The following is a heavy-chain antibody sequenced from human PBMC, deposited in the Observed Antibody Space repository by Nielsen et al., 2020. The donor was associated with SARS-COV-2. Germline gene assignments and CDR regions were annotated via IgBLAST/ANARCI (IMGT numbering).Heavy chain of an antibody. J-gene: IGHJ6*02. D-gene: IGHD3-10*01. CDR3: ARAPPYYYGSGTSRDYYYYYGMDV. V-gene: IGHV1-18*01. Sequence: ASVKVSCKASGYTFTSYGISWVRQAPGQGLEWMGWISAYNGNTNYAQKLQGRVTMTTDTSTSTAYMELRSLRSDDTAVYYCARAPPYYYGSGTSRDYYYYYGMDVWGQGTTVTVSS. CDR1: GYTFTSYG. CDR2: ISAYNGNT.